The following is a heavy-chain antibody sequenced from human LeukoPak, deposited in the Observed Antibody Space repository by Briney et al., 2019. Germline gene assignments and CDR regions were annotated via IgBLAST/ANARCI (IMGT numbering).Heavy chain of an antibody. CDR2: INSDGSST. V-gene: IGHV3-74*01. J-gene: IGHJ3*02. CDR1: GFTFDDYG. CDR3: ARVSGYYDILTGYYIYGAFDI. D-gene: IGHD3-9*01. Sequence: PGGSLRLSCAASGFTFDDYGMSWVRQAPGKGLEWVSGINSDGSSTSYADSVKGRFTISRDNAKNTLYLQMNSLRAEDTAVYYCARVSGYYDILTGYYIYGAFDIWGQGTMVTVSS.